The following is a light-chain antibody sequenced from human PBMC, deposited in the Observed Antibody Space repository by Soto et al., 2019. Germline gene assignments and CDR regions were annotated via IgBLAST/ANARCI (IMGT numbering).Light chain of an antibody. CDR1: SSDVGGYNY. J-gene: IGLJ1*01. CDR2: DVS. CDR3: CSYTSSSTYV. Sequence: QSALTQPASVSGSPGQSITISCTGTSSDVGGYNYGSWYQQHPGKAPKLMIYDVSYRPSGVSNRFSGSKSGNTASLTISGLQAEDEADYYCCSYTSSSTYVFGTGTKVTVL. V-gene: IGLV2-14*03.